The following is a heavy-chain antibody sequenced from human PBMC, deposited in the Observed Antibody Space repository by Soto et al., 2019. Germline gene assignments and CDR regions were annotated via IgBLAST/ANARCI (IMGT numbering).Heavy chain of an antibody. J-gene: IGHJ5*02. CDR1: GFTFSGSA. V-gene: IGHV3-73*01. Sequence: GGSLRLSCAASGFTFSGSAMHWVRQASGKGLEWVGRIRSKANSYATAYAASVKGRFTISRDDSKNTAYLQMNSLKTEDTAVYYCTRHSETFGGPDRWGQGTLVTVSS. CDR3: TRHSETFGGPDR. D-gene: IGHD3-16*01. CDR2: IRSKANSYAT.